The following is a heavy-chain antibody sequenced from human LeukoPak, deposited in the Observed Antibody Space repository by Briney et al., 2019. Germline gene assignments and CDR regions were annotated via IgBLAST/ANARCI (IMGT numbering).Heavy chain of an antibody. Sequence: GGSLRLSCAASGFSFSDFYMDWVRQAPGKGLEWVSYISSSSSTIYYADSVKGRFTISRDNAKNSLYLQMNSLRAEDTAVYYCARHANYYGSGLFDYWGQGTLVTVSS. CDR3: ARHANYYGSGLFDY. CDR1: GFSFSDFY. V-gene: IGHV3-48*01. CDR2: ISSSSSTI. J-gene: IGHJ4*02. D-gene: IGHD3-10*01.